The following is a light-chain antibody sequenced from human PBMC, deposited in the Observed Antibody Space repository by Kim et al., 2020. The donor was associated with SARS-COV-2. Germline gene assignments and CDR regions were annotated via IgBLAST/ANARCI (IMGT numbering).Light chain of an antibody. Sequence: SSELTQDPAVSVALGQTVRITCQGDSLRNYFTSWYQQKPRQAPVLVIYGKNNRPSGIPDRFSGSSSGNTASLTITGAQAEDEADYYCDSRDSSGNHVVFG. CDR1: SLRNYF. V-gene: IGLV3-19*01. CDR2: GKN. CDR3: DSRDSSGNHVV. J-gene: IGLJ2*01.